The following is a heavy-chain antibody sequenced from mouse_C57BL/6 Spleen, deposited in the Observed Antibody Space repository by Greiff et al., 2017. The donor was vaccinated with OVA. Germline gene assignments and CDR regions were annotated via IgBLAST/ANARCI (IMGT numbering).Heavy chain of an antibody. CDR1: GYSITSGYY. CDR2: ISYDGSN. V-gene: IGHV3-6*01. J-gene: IGHJ2*01. CDR3: AREGGGYDEGGLDY. D-gene: IGHD2-2*01. Sequence: EVQLQESGPGLVKPSQSLSLTCSVTGYSITSGYYWNWIRQFPGNKLEWMGYISYDGSNNYNPSLKNRISITRDTSKNQFFLKLNSVTTEDTATYYCAREGGGYDEGGLDYWGQGTTLTVSS.